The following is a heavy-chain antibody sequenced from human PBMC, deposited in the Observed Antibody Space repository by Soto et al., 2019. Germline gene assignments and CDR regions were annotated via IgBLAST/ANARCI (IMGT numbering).Heavy chain of an antibody. CDR3: ARDQSGHSSSWYYFDY. J-gene: IGHJ4*02. CDR2: ISRSSSYI. CDR1: GFTFSSYS. V-gene: IGHV3-21*01. D-gene: IGHD6-13*01. Sequence: EVQLVESGGGLVKPGGSLRLSCAASGFTFSSYSMNWVRQAPGKGLEWVSSISRSSSYIYYADSVKGRFTISRDNAKNSLYLQMNSLRAEDTAVYYCARDQSGHSSSWYYFDYWGQGTLVTVSS.